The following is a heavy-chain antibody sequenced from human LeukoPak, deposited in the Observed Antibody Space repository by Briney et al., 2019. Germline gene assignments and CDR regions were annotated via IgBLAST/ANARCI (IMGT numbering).Heavy chain of an antibody. CDR1: GFSLSTSGVG. CDR2: IYWDDDK. D-gene: IGHD3-10*01. J-gene: IGHJ4*02. CDR3: ARISMVRGVIDY. Sequence: SGPTLVKPTQTLTLTCTFSGFSLSTSGVGVGWIRQPPGKALEWLALIYWDDDKRYSPSLKTRLTISKDTSKNQVVLTMTNMDPVDTATYYCARISMVRGVIDYWGQGTLVTVSS. V-gene: IGHV2-5*02.